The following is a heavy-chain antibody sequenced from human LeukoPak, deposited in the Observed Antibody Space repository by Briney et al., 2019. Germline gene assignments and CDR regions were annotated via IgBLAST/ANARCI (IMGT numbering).Heavy chain of an antibody. V-gene: IGHV3-23*01. CDR1: GFTFRSYA. Sequence: GGSLGLSCAASGFTFRSYAMSWVRQAPGKGLEWVSGIGGSGGTTYYADSVKGRFSISRDSSNNTLYLQMNSLRAEDTAIYYCAKAASGRNWFDPWGQGTLVTVSS. D-gene: IGHD3-10*01. CDR3: AKAASGRNWFDP. CDR2: IGGSGGTT. J-gene: IGHJ5*02.